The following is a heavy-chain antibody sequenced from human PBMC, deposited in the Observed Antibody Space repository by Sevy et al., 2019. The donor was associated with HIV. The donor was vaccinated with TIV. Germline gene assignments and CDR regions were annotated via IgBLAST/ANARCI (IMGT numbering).Heavy chain of an antibody. J-gene: IGHJ4*02. V-gene: IGHV3-21*01. Sequence: GGSLRLSCAASGFIFSSYTMNWVRQAPGKGLEWVSSISSSGTYRYYADSLKGRFTISRDNAKNSLYLQMNNLRGGDTAVYYCVRVGSSGWYFDYWGQGTLVTVSS. CDR2: ISSSGTYR. D-gene: IGHD6-19*01. CDR3: VRVGSSGWYFDY. CDR1: GFIFSSYT.